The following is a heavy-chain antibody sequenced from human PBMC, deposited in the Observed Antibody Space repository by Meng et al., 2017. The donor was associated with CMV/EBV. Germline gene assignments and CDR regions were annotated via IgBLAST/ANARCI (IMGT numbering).Heavy chain of an antibody. CDR3: ARAGFLEWAFDY. D-gene: IGHD3-3*01. V-gene: IGHV3-7*01. CDR1: GFTFSSYW. CDR2: IKQDGSEK. J-gene: IGHJ4*02. Sequence: GESLKISCAASGFTFSSYWMSWVRQAPGKGLEWVANIKQDGSEKYYVDSVKGRFTISRDNAKNSPYLQMNSLRAEDTAVYYCARAGFLEWAFDYWGQGTLVTVSS.